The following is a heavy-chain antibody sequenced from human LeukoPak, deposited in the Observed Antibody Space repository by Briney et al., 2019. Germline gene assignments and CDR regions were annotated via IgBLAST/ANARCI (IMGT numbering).Heavy chain of an antibody. CDR3: ARDGGGINIWFWAYDN. J-gene: IGHJ4*02. D-gene: IGHD2-21*01. Sequence: GGSLRLSCAASGFSFSNYAMSWVRQAPGKGLEWVSVISGSGRSTYYADSVRGRFTISRDNSKNTLYLQVNSLSAEDTAVYYCARDGGGINIWFWAYDNWGQGALVTVSS. CDR2: ISGSGRST. V-gene: IGHV3-23*01. CDR1: GFSFSNYA.